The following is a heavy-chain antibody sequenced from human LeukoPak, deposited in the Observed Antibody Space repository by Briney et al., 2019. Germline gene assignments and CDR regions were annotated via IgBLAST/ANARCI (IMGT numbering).Heavy chain of an antibody. CDR3: ARGPQRYCSSTSCYYYYYGMDV. J-gene: IGHJ6*02. D-gene: IGHD2-2*01. CDR1: GGSFSGYY. CDR2: INHSGST. V-gene: IGHV4-34*01. Sequence: SETLSLTCAAYGGSFSGYYWSWIRQPPGKGLEWIGEINHSGSTNYNPSLKSRVTISVDTSKNQFSLKLSSVTAADTAVYYCARGPQRYCSSTSCYYYYYGMDVWGQGTTVTVSS.